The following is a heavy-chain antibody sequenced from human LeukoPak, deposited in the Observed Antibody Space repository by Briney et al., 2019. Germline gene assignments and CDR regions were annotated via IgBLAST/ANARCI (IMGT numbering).Heavy chain of an antibody. CDR3: AKELKAYYEWSAFDI. J-gene: IGHJ3*02. D-gene: IGHD3-22*01. CDR1: GFTFSSYG. V-gene: IGHV3-30*18. CDR2: ISYDGSNK. Sequence: GRSLRLSCAASGFTFSSYGMHWVRQAPGKGLEWVAVISYDGSNKYYADSVKGRFTISRDNSKNTLYLQMNSLRAEDTAVYYCAKELKAYYEWSAFDIWGQGTMVTVSS.